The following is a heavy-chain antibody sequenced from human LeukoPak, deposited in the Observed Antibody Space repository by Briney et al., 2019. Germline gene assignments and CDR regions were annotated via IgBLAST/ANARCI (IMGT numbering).Heavy chain of an antibody. D-gene: IGHD3-9*01. CDR2: INHSGST. CDR3: ARASLYFAETHNWFDP. Sequence: SETLSLTCAVYGGSFSGYYWSWIRQPPGKGLEWIGEINHSGSTNYNPSLKSRVTISVDTSKNQFSLKLSSVTAADTAVYYCARASLYFAETHNWFDPWGQGTLVTVSS. J-gene: IGHJ5*02. V-gene: IGHV4-34*01. CDR1: GGSFSGYY.